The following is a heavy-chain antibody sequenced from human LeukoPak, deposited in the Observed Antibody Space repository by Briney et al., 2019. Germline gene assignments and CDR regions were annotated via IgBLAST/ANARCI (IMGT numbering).Heavy chain of an antibody. V-gene: IGHV3-66*01. CDR2: IYSGDST. J-gene: IGHJ4*02. Sequence: GGSLRLSCAASGLTVSSNYMTWVRQAPGKGLEWVSVIYSGDSTHYADSVKGRFTISRDNSKNTVYLQMNSLRAEDTAVYYCARSMGPLNDFDYWGQGTLVTVSS. D-gene: IGHD2-8*01. CDR1: GLTVSSNY. CDR3: ARSMGPLNDFDY.